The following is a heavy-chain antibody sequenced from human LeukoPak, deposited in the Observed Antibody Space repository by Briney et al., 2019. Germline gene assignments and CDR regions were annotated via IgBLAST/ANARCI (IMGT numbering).Heavy chain of an antibody. Sequence: PGRSLRLSCAASGFTFSSYGMHWVRQAPGKGLEWVAVISFDGSNKYYVDSVKVRFTISRDNAKNSLYLQMNSLRAEDTAVYYCAREWYYDSSGYYYAPSFDYWGQGTLVTVSS. J-gene: IGHJ4*02. D-gene: IGHD3-22*01. CDR1: GFTFSSYG. V-gene: IGHV3-30*03. CDR2: ISFDGSNK. CDR3: AREWYYDSSGYYYAPSFDY.